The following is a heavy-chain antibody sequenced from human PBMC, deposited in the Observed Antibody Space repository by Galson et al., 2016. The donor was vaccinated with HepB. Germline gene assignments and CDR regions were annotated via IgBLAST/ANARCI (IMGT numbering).Heavy chain of an antibody. Sequence: SLRLSCAASGFTFSNYGMHWVRQAPGKGLEWVAVIWADGSNQYYEDSVKGRFTISRDNAKNTLYLEMNRLRVEDTAVYYCAREALIAVTLLDAWGQGTTVSVSS. D-gene: IGHD6-19*01. CDR3: AREALIAVTLLDA. J-gene: IGHJ6*02. CDR1: GFTFSNYG. CDR2: IWADGSNQ. V-gene: IGHV3-33*01.